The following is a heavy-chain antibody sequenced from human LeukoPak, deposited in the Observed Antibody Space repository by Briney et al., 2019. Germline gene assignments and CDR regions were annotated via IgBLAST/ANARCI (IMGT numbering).Heavy chain of an antibody. CDR1: GGSISSSYYY. CDR3: ARGSAAAGWD. CDR2: IYYGGGT. V-gene: IGHV4-39*07. Sequence: TSETLSLTCTVSGGSISSSYYYWGWIRQPPGKGLEWIGNIYYGGGTHYNPSLTSRVTISIDTSKSQFSLKLSSVTAADTAVYYCARGSAAAGWDWGQGTLVTVSS. D-gene: IGHD6-13*01. J-gene: IGHJ4*02.